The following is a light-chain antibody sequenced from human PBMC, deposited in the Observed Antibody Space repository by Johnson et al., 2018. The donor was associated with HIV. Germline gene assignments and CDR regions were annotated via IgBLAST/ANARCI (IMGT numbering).Light chain of an antibody. CDR2: ANN. CDR3: GAWDSSLSSYV. J-gene: IGLJ1*01. CDR1: SSNIGSNY. Sequence: SVLTQPPSVSAAPGQKVTIPCSGSSSNIGSNYVSWYQQLPGTAPRLLISANNERPSDIPDRFSGSKSGTSATLGITGLQTGDEADYYCGAWDSSLSSYVFGTGTKVTVL. V-gene: IGLV1-51*01.